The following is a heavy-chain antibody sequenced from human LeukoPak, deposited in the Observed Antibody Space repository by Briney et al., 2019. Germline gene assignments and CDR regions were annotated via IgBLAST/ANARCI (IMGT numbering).Heavy chain of an antibody. CDR2: IWYDGSDK. J-gene: IGHJ4*02. CDR3: AKDTGGVHDSREIDY. D-gene: IGHD3-22*01. V-gene: IGHV3-33*06. Sequence: GRSLRLSCTASGFTFSTYGMHWVRQAPGKGLEWVAVIWYDGSDKYYADSVKDRFTISRDNSRNTLYLQLNGLRADDTAIYYCAKDTGGVHDSREIDYWGQGTLVTASS. CDR1: GFTFSTYG.